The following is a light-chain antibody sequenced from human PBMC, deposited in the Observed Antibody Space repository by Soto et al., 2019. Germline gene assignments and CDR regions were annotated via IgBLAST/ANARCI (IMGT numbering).Light chain of an antibody. CDR2: RNN. V-gene: IGLV1-47*01. Sequence: QSVLTQTPSASGTPGQRVTISCSGSSSNIGSNYVYWYQQLPGTAPKLLNHRNNQRPSGVPDRFSGSKSGTSASLAISGLRSEDEADYYCAAWDDSLSGRYVFGTGTKLTVL. J-gene: IGLJ1*01. CDR1: SSNIGSNY. CDR3: AAWDDSLSGRYV.